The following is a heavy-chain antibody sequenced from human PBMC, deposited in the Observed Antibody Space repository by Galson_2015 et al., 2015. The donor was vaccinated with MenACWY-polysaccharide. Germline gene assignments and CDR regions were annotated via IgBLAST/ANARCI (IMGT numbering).Heavy chain of an antibody. CDR2: IYYTGST. CDR1: GDSLLSGPSY. D-gene: IGHD4-17*01. J-gene: IGHJ1*01. CDR3: ARVPDHGDSGIYFER. V-gene: IGHV4-31*11. Sequence: TLSLTCAVSGDSLLSGPSYWSWLSHRPGKGLEWIGNIYYTGSTYYNPSLRGRVTVTIETSQNHFSLKLNSVTAADTAVYYCARVPDHGDSGIYFERWGQGILVTVSS.